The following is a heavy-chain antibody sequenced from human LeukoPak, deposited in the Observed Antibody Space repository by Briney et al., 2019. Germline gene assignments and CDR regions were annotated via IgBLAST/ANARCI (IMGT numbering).Heavy chain of an antibody. CDR2: INADGSTA. CDR3: VVVVEPPDSDGFDV. CDR1: GFTFGNSW. Sequence: LSGGSLRLSCAASGFTFGNSWVPWVRHAPGKGLVWVSLINADGSTATYADSVKGRFTISRDNARNTLSLQMNSLTIEDTAVYYCVVVVEPPDSDGFDVWGQGTMITVSS. D-gene: IGHD1-14*01. J-gene: IGHJ3*01. V-gene: IGHV3-74*01.